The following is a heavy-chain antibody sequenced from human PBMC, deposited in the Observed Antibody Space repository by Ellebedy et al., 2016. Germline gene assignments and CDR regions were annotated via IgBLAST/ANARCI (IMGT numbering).Heavy chain of an antibody. Sequence: GGSLRLXXTASGFKFGNYAMTWVRQAPGWGLEWVSTISGSGPGTYYADSVKGRFTISRDNSKNTVYLQMSSLRAEETAVYYCAKGRNSGSFYSVTHYYYMDVWGKGTTVTVSS. CDR3: AKGRNSGSFYSVTHYYYMDV. V-gene: IGHV3-23*01. CDR1: GFKFGNYA. CDR2: ISGSGPGT. J-gene: IGHJ6*03. D-gene: IGHD1-26*01.